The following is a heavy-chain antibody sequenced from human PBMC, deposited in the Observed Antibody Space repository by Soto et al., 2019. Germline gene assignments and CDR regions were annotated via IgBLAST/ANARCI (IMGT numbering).Heavy chain of an antibody. J-gene: IGHJ4*02. CDR2: ISYDGSNK. CDR3: ARDLSSCSGGSCNY. D-gene: IGHD2-15*01. CDR1: GFTFSSYA. V-gene: IGHV3-30-3*01. Sequence: GGSLRLSCAASGFTFSSYAMHWVRQAPGKGLEWVAVISYDGSNKYYADSVKGRFTISRDNSKNTLYLQMNSLRAEDTAVYYCARDLSSCSGGSCNYWGQGTLVTVSS.